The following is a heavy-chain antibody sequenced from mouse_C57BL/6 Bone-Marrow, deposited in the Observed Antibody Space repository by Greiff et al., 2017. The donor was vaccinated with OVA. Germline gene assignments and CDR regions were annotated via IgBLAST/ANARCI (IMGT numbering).Heavy chain of an antibody. D-gene: IGHD2-3*01. J-gene: IGHJ2*01. CDR1: GYTFTSYG. CDR2: IHPRSGNT. V-gene: IGHV1-81*01. CDR3: ARGWLLNFDY. Sequence: QVQLQQPGAELARPGASVKLSCKASGYTFTSYGISWVKQRTGQGLEWIGEIHPRSGNTYYNEKFKGKATLTADKSSSTAYMELRSLTSEDSAVXFCARGWLLNFDYWGQGTTLTVSS.